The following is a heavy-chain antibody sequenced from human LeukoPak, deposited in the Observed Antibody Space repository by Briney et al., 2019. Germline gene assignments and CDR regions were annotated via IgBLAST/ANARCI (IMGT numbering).Heavy chain of an antibody. Sequence: SETLSLTCTVSGGSISSYYWSWIRQPPGKGLEWIGYIYYSGSTNYNPSLKSRVTISVDTSKNQFSLKLSSVTAADTAVYYCARGGSYYGSGSYPDYWGQGTLVTVSS. CDR1: GGSISSYY. J-gene: IGHJ4*02. V-gene: IGHV4-59*01. CDR2: IYYSGST. D-gene: IGHD3-10*01. CDR3: ARGGSYYGSGSYPDY.